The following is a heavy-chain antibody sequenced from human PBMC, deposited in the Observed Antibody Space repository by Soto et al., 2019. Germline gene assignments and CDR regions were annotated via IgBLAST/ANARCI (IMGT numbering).Heavy chain of an antibody. CDR3: ARERTVAGNDY. Sequence: QVQLVQSGAEVKKPGASVKVSCKASGYTFTSYDINWVRQATGQGLEWMGWMNPNSCNTGYAQKLQRRVTMTRNTSISSAYMELSSLRSDDTAVYYCARERTVAGNDYWGQGTLVTVSS. D-gene: IGHD6-19*01. CDR2: MNPNSCNT. J-gene: IGHJ4*02. CDR1: GYTFTSYD. V-gene: IGHV1-8*01.